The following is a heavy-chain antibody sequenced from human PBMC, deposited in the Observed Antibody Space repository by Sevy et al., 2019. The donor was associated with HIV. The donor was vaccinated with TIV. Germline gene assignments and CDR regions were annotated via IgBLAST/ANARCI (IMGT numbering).Heavy chain of an antibody. V-gene: IGHV3-11*01. CDR3: ARDHVKDGDLGDYYYFAMDV. J-gene: IGHJ6*02. Sequence: GGSLRLSCAGSGFALSDYYMSWIRQAPGKVLEWLSYISDGDDAIYYADSVKGRFTISRDNAKNSLFLQMNSLRVEDTAVYYCARDHVKDGDLGDYYYFAMDVWGQGTTVTVSS. D-gene: IGHD4-17*01. CDR1: GFALSDYY. CDR2: ISDGDDAI.